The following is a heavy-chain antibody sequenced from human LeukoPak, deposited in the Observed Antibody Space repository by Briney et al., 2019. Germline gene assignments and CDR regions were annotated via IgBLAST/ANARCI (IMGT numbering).Heavy chain of an antibody. CDR2: LYHSGRT. J-gene: IGHJ4*02. Sequence: SETLSLTCTVSGYSISSGYYWGWIRQSPGKGLEWIGSLYHSGRTYHNPSLKSRVTISVDTSKNQFSLKLSSVTAADTAVYYCARNSYSSGWYRAGDIDYWGQGTLVTVSS. D-gene: IGHD6-19*01. CDR3: ARNSYSSGWYRAGDIDY. CDR1: GYSISSGYY. V-gene: IGHV4-38-2*02.